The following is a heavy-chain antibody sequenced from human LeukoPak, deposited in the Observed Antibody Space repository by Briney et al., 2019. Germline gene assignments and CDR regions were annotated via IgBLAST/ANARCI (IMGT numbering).Heavy chain of an antibody. V-gene: IGHV3-30*03. CDR3: ARDNGSSWYWGGYAFDI. J-gene: IGHJ3*02. Sequence: GGSLRLSCAASGFTFSNYGMHWVRQAPGKGLEWVAVISYDVSNKYYADSVKGRFTISRDNAKNSLYLQMNSLRAEDTAVYHCARDNGSSWYWGGYAFDIWGQGTMVTVSS. CDR2: ISYDVSNK. CDR1: GFTFSNYG. D-gene: IGHD6-13*01.